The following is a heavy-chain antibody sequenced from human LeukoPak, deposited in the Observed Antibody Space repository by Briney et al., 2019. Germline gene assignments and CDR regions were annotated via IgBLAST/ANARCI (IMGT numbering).Heavy chain of an antibody. CDR3: GTTPRGGAFDV. CDR2: IFSGGNT. D-gene: IGHD2-2*01. V-gene: IGHV3-66*01. CDR1: GFTVSYNY. J-gene: IGHJ3*01. Sequence: PGGSLRLSCAASGFTVSYNYMSWVRQAPGKGLEWGSTIFSGGNTYSADSVKGRFTISRDNFKNTLYVQRNSLRAEHTAVYYCGTTPRGGAFDVWGQGTMVTVSS.